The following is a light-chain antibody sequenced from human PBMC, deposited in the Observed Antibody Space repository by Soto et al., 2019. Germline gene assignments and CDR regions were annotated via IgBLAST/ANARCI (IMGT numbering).Light chain of an antibody. Sequence: DIVMTQSPDSLAVSLGERATINCKSSQSVLYSSNNKNYLAWYQQKAGQPPNLLIYWASTRESGVPDRFSGSGSGTDFTLTISSLQAEDVAVYYCQQHYNTPWTFGQGTKVDIK. CDR3: QQHYNTPWT. V-gene: IGKV4-1*01. CDR2: WAS. J-gene: IGKJ1*01. CDR1: QSVLYSSNNKNY.